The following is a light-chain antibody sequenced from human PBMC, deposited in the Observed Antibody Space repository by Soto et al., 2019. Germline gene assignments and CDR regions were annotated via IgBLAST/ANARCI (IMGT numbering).Light chain of an antibody. Sequence: QSVLTQPASVSGSPGQSITISCTGTSSDVGSYNLVSWYQQHPGKAPKLMIYEDTKRPSRVSNRFSGSKSGNTASLTISGLQAEDEADYYCSSHAGSPTPVVFGGGTKLTVL. CDR1: SSDVGSYNL. CDR3: SSHAGSPTPVV. V-gene: IGLV2-23*01. CDR2: EDT. J-gene: IGLJ2*01.